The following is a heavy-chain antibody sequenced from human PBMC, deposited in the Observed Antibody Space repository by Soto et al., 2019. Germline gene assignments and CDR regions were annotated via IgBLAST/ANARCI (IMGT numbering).Heavy chain of an antibody. CDR2: IKQDGSEK. D-gene: IGHD3-3*01. Sequence: EVQLVESGGGLVQPGGSLRLSCAASGFTFSSYWMSWVRQAPGKGLEWVANIKQDGSEKYYVDSVKGRFTISRDNAKNSLYLQMNSLRAEDTAVHYCARYHGDFWSGGETVFDYWGQGTLVTVSS. J-gene: IGHJ4*02. V-gene: IGHV3-7*01. CDR1: GFTFSSYW. CDR3: ARYHGDFWSGGETVFDY.